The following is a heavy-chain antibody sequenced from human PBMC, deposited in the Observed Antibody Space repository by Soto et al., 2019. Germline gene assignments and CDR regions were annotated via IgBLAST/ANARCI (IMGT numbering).Heavy chain of an antibody. Sequence: GGSLRLSCAASGFTFSSYDMHWVRQATGKGLEWVSAIGTAGDTYYPGTLKGRFTISMENAKNSLYLQMNSLRAEDTAVYYCARGDSYSCSRFDPWGQGTLVTVSS. CDR3: ARGDSYSCSRFDP. D-gene: IGHD6-13*01. V-gene: IGHV3-13*01. CDR1: GFTFSSYD. J-gene: IGHJ5*02. CDR2: IGTAGDT.